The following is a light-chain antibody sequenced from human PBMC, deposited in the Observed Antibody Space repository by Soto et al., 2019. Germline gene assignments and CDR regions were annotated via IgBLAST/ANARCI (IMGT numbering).Light chain of an antibody. CDR1: ESINQN. J-gene: IGKJ4*01. Sequence: ETVMTQSPATLSVSPGEGATLSCRATESINQNLAWYQQKPGQAPRLLIHGASYRATGIPDRFSGRGSGTEFTLAISRLQSEDFAVYYCQQYNTWPLTFGGGIKVEIK. CDR2: GAS. V-gene: IGKV3-15*01. CDR3: QQYNTWPLT.